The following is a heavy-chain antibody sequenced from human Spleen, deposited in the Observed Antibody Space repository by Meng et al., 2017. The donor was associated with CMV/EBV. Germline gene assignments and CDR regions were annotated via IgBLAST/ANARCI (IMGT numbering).Heavy chain of an antibody. D-gene: IGHD3-10*01. CDR2: ISWNSGSI. J-gene: IGHJ6*02. CDR1: GFTLSNYW. V-gene: IGHV3-9*01. CDR3: ARGIYGSGINYYYYGMDV. Sequence: SLKISCAASGFTLSNYWMSWVRQAPGKGLEWVSSISWNSGSIGYADSVRGRFTISRDNAKNSLYLQMNSLRAEDTAAYYCARGIYGSGINYYYYGMDVWGQGTTVTVSS.